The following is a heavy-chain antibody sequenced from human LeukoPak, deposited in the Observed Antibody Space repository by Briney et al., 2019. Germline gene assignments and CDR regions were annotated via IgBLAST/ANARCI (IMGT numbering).Heavy chain of an antibody. CDR2: IDWDDDK. D-gene: IGHD3-9*01. Sequence: ESGPTLVNPTQTLTLTCTFSGFSLSTSGMCVSWIRQPPGKALEWLALIDWDDDKYYSTSLKTRLTISKGTSKNQVVLTMTNMDPVDTATYYCARTSYDILTGSISPYYFDYWGQGTLVTVSS. CDR3: ARTSYDILTGSISPYYFDY. J-gene: IGHJ4*02. V-gene: IGHV2-70*01. CDR1: GFSLSTSGMC.